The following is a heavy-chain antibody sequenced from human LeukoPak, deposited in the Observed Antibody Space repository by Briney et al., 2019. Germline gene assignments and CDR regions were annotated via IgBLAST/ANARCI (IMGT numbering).Heavy chain of an antibody. CDR1: GFTITEYD. Sequence: PGGSLRLSCAASGFTITEYDMSWVRQAPGKGLEWVAVIWYDGSNKYYADSVKGRFTISRDNSKNTLYLQMNSLRAEDTAVYYCATAMRGYSGYDLFRYYYYYGMDVWGQGTTVTVSS. CDR3: ATAMRGYSGYDLFRYYYYYGMDV. J-gene: IGHJ6*02. V-gene: IGHV3-33*07. D-gene: IGHD5-12*01. CDR2: IWYDGSNK.